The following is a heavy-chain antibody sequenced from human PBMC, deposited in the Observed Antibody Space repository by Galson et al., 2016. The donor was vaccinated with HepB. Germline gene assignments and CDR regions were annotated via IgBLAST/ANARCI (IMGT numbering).Heavy chain of an antibody. CDR2: LSGSGDVT. D-gene: IGHD3-16*02. J-gene: IGHJ4*02. CDR1: GFPFSPYA. CDR3: AKSGVWGTHRSPDF. V-gene: IGHV3-23*01. Sequence: SLRLSCAASGFPFSPYAMSWVRQPPGKGLDWVSSLSGSGDVTHHADSVKGRFTISRDNSKNTLYLQMNSLRAEDTALYYCAKSGVWGTHRSPDFWGQGTLVTVSS.